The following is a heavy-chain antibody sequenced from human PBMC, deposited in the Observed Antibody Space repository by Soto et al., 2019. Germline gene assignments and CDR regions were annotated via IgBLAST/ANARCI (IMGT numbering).Heavy chain of an antibody. Sequence: QVQLQESGPGLVKPSQTLSLTCTVSGGSISSGDYYWSWIRQPPGKGLEWIGYIYYSGSTYYNPSLKSRVTISVATSKNRFSLKLSSVTAADTAVYYCARGVTTPRYRTPGGMDVWGQGTTVTVSS. CDR2: IYYSGST. CDR1: GGSISSGDYY. J-gene: IGHJ6*02. D-gene: IGHD4-17*01. CDR3: ARGVTTPRYRTPGGMDV. V-gene: IGHV4-30-4*01.